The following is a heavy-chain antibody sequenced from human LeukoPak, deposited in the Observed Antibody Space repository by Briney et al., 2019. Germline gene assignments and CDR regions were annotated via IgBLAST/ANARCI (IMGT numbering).Heavy chain of an antibody. CDR1: GYTFTSND. CDR2: MNPNSGNT. J-gene: IGHJ3*02. V-gene: IGHV1-8*01. D-gene: IGHD3-22*01. Sequence: ASVKVSCKASGYTFTSNDINWVRQATGQGLEWMGWMNPNSGNTGYAQKFQGRVTMTRDTSISTAYMELSRLRSDDTAVYYCARNYYYDSSGYYSYDAFDIWGQGTMVTVSS. CDR3: ARNYYYDSSGYYSYDAFDI.